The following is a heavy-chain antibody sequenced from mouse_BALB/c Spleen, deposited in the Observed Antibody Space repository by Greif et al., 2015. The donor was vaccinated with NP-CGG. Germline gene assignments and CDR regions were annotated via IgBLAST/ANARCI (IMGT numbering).Heavy chain of an antibody. Sequence: EVQLQESGPGLVKPSQSLYLTCTVTGYSITSDYAWNWIRQFPGNKLEWMGYISYSGSTSYNPSLKSRISITRDTSKNQFFLQLNSVTTEDTATYYCARFYGNYRYFDVWGAGTTVTVSS. CDR1: GYSITSDYA. CDR2: ISYSGST. J-gene: IGHJ1*01. CDR3: ARFYGNYRYFDV. D-gene: IGHD2-1*01. V-gene: IGHV3-2*02.